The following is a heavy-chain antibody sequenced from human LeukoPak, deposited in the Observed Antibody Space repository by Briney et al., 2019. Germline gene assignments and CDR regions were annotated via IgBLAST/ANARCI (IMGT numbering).Heavy chain of an antibody. CDR3: ARGSGYDPDYYYYYMDV. J-gene: IGHJ6*03. V-gene: IGHV4-4*07. CDR2: IYTSGST. CDR1: SGSINSYF. Sequence: SETLSLTCTVSSGSINSYFWSWIRQPGGQGLEWIGRIYTSGSTNYNPSLKSRVTMSVDTSKNQFSLKLTSVTAADTAVYYCARGSGYDPDYYYYYMDVWGKGTTVTVSS. D-gene: IGHD5-12*01.